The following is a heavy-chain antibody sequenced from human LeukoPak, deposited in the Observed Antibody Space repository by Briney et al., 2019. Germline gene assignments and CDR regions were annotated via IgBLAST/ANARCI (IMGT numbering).Heavy chain of an antibody. CDR1: GFTFSSYA. CDR3: AKKSCSSTSCYEDV. D-gene: IGHD2-2*01. CDR2: ISGSGDNT. J-gene: IGHJ6*04. Sequence: GGSLRLSCAASGFTFSSYAMSWVRQARGKGLEWVSAISGSGDNTDYTDSVKGRFTISRDNSKNTLYLQMNSLRAEDTAVYYCAKKSCSSTSCYEDVWGKGTTVTVSS. V-gene: IGHV3-23*01.